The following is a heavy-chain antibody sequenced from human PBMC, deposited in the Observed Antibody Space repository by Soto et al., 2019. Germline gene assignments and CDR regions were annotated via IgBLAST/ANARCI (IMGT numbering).Heavy chain of an antibody. D-gene: IGHD2-21*02. J-gene: IGHJ4*02. CDR2: MSSDGSSE. CDR1: GFMFRTYF. CDR3: AKDARYCGGDCHMIDY. V-gene: IGHV3-30*18. Sequence: SGGSLRLSCVASGFMFRTYFMHWVRQAPGKGLEWVATMSSDGSSESYAESVKGRFTISRDNSRNTLNLQMNSLRGDDTAIYYCAKDARYCGGDCHMIDYWGQGTLVTVSS.